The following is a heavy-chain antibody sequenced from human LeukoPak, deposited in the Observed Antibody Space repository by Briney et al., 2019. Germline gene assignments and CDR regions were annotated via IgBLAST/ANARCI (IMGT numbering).Heavy chain of an antibody. J-gene: IGHJ3*02. Sequence: ASVKVSCKVSGYTLTELSMHWVRQAPGKGLEWMGGFDPEDGETIYAQKFQGRFTMTEDTSTDTAYMELSSLRSEDTAAYYCATANVIVLMVYAQSYAFDIWGQGTMVTVSS. V-gene: IGHV1-24*01. CDR2: FDPEDGET. D-gene: IGHD2-8*01. CDR3: ATANVIVLMVYAQSYAFDI. CDR1: GYTLTELS.